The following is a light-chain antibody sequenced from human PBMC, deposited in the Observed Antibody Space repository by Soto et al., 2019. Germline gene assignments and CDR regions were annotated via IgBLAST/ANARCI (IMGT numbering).Light chain of an antibody. CDR1: QNISVW. Sequence: DIAMTQSPSTLSASVGDGVTITCRVSQNISVWLAWYQQRPGKAPKFLIYDASSLETGVPSRFSGSGSGTEFTLTIRSLQPDDFATYYCQQYDSSSPTFGQGTKLEIK. J-gene: IGKJ2*01. CDR2: DAS. V-gene: IGKV1-5*01. CDR3: QQYDSSSPT.